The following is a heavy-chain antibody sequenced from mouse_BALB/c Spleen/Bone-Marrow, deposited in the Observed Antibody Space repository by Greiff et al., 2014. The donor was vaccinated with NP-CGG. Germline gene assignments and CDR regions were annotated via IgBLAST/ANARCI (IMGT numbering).Heavy chain of an antibody. V-gene: IGHV5-12-2*01. D-gene: IGHD1-1*01. J-gene: IGHJ2*01. CDR1: GFTFSSYT. CDR2: ISNGGGST. Sequence: VQLKESGGGLVQPGGSLKLSCAASGFTFSSYTMSWVRQTPEKRLEWVAYISNGGGSTYYPDTVKGRFTISRDNAKNTLYLQMSSLKSEDTAMYYCARHGGSRGYHFDYRGQGTTLTVSS. CDR3: ARHGGSRGYHFDY.